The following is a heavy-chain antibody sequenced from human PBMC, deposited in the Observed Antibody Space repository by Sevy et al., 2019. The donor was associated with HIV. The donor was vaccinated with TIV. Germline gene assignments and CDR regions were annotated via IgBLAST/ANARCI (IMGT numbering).Heavy chain of an antibody. V-gene: IGHV3-20*04. CDR2: INWNGGST. D-gene: IGHD3-10*01. Sequence: GGSLRLSCAASGFTFDDYGMSWVRQAPGKGLEWVSGINWNGGSTGYADSVKGRFTISRDNAKNSLYLQMNSLRAEDTALYYCARGGGESYYGSGSALDYWGQGTLVTVSS. CDR3: ARGGGESYYGSGSALDY. CDR1: GFTFDDYG. J-gene: IGHJ4*02.